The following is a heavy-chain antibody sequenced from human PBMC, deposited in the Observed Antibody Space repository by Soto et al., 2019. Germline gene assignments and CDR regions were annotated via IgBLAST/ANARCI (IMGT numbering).Heavy chain of an antibody. CDR3: ARVFYYDGSGYQGDS. CDR2: INTANGNT. D-gene: IGHD3-22*01. Sequence: QVQIVQSGAEVKKPGASVKVSCKASGYTFSNYAIHWVRQAPGQTLEWMGRINTANGNTKYAQNFQGRVSITRDTSASTNYMELSSLRSEDTAVYYCARVFYYDGSGYQGDSWRQGTMVTVTS. V-gene: IGHV1-3*04. CDR1: GYTFSNYA. J-gene: IGHJ4*02.